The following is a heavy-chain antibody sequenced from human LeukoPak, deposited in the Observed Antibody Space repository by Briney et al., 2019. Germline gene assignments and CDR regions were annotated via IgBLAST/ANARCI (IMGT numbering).Heavy chain of an antibody. D-gene: IGHD2-21*02. V-gene: IGHV1-2*02. CDR3: ARVADCGGDCYPKAFDI. J-gene: IGHJ3*02. CDR2: INPNTGGT. Sequence: ASVKVSCKASGGTFSSYAISWVRQAPGQGLEWVGWINPNTGGTNFAQKFQGRVSMTRDTSLSIVYMEVNFLISDDTAVFYCARVADCGGDCYPKAFDIWGQGTVVTVSS. CDR1: GGTFSSYA.